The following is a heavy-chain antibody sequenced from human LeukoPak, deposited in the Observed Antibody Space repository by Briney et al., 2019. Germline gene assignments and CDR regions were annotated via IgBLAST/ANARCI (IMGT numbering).Heavy chain of an antibody. CDR3: ARNYYDSSSYRN. CDR1: GFTFSSYW. Sequence: GGSLRLSCAASGFTFSSYWMHWVRQAPGKGLEWVSVIYSGGNTYYADSVKGRFTISRDNSKNTLFLQMNSLRAEDTAVYYCARNYYDSSSYRNWGQGTLVTVSS. D-gene: IGHD3-22*01. CDR2: IYSGGNT. V-gene: IGHV3-53*01. J-gene: IGHJ4*02.